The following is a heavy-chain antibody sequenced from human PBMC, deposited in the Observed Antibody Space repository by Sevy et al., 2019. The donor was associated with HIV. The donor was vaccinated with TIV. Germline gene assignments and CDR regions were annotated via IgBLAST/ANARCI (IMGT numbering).Heavy chain of an antibody. V-gene: IGHV1-69*13. Sequence: ASVKVSCKASGGTFSSYAISWVRQAPGQGLEWMGGIIPIFGTANYAQKFQGRVTITADESTSTAYMELSSLRSEDTAVYYCARELGYCSSTSCYGDYYYYGMDVWRQGTTVTVSS. J-gene: IGHJ6*02. CDR2: IIPIFGTA. CDR1: GGTFSSYA. CDR3: ARELGYCSSTSCYGDYYYYGMDV. D-gene: IGHD2-2*01.